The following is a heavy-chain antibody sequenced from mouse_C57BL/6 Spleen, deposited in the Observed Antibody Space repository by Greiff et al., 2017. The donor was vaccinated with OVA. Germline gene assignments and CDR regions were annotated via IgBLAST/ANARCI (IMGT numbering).Heavy chain of an antibody. CDR1: GFTFSDYY. Sequence: EVNVVESEGGLVQPGSSMKLSCTASGFTFSDYYMAWVRQVPEKGLEWVANINYDGSSTYYLDSLKSRFIISRDNAKNILYLQMSSLKSEDTATYYCARSNSYYFDYWGQGTTLTVSS. CDR3: ARSNSYYFDY. V-gene: IGHV5-16*01. J-gene: IGHJ2*01. D-gene: IGHD4-1*01. CDR2: INYDGSST.